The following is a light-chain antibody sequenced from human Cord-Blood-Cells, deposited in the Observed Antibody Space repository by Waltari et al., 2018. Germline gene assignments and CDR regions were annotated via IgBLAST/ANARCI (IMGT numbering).Light chain of an antibody. V-gene: IGLV1-44*01. CDR1: SSNIGSIT. Sequence: QSVLTQPPSASGTPGQRVTISCSGSSSNIGSITVYWYQQLPGTAPKLLIDSNNQRPSGVPDRFSGSKSGTSASLAISGLQSEDEADYYCAAWDDSLNGAVFGGGTQLTVL. J-gene: IGLJ7*01. CDR2: SNN. CDR3: AAWDDSLNGAV.